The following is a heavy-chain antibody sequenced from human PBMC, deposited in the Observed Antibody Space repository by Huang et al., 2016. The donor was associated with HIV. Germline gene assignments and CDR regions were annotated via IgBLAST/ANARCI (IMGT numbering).Heavy chain of an antibody. Sequence: QVQLVQSGAEVKKPGSSVKVSCKASGGSFRNFAIGWVRQAPGQGLEWVGGVIPTRGTANYAQKVQGRVTSIADEATSTAYMELSSLRSEDTAVYYCATVDYYDTSGPQRGYFDNWGQGTLVTVSS. J-gene: IGHJ4*02. D-gene: IGHD3-22*01. V-gene: IGHV1-69*01. CDR3: ATVDYYDTSGPQRGYFDN. CDR2: VIPTRGTA. CDR1: GGSFRNFA.